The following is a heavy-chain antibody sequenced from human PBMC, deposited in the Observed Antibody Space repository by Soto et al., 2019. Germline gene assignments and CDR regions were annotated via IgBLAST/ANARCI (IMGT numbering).Heavy chain of an antibody. Sequence: GGSLRLSCTASGFTFGDYAMSWFRQAPGKGLEWVGFIRSKAYGGTTEYAASVKGRFTISRDDSKSIAYLQMNSLKTEDTAVYYCTRDGELAAAGTSWGDAFDIWGQGTMVTVSS. D-gene: IGHD6-13*01. CDR1: GFTFGDYA. CDR2: IRSKAYGGTT. CDR3: TRDGELAAAGTSWGDAFDI. J-gene: IGHJ3*02. V-gene: IGHV3-49*03.